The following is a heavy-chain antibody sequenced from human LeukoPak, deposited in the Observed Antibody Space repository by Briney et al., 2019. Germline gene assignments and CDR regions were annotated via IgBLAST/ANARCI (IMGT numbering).Heavy chain of an antibody. CDR3: ARGQITMIVVAITMDWFDP. Sequence: SETLSLTCAVYGGSFSGYYWSWIRQPPGKGLEWIGEINHSGSTNYNPSLKSRVTISVDTSKNQFPLKLSSVTAADTAVYYCARGQITMIVVAITMDWFDPWGQGTLVTVSS. J-gene: IGHJ5*02. CDR2: INHSGST. V-gene: IGHV4-34*01. D-gene: IGHD3-22*01. CDR1: GGSFSGYY.